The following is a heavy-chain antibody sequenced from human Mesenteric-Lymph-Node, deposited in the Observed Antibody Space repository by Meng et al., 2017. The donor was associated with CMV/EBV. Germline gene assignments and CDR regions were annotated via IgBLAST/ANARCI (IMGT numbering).Heavy chain of an antibody. D-gene: IGHD6-6*01. Sequence: GGSLRLSCVASGFTFSTYDMSWVRQTPGKGLEWVSAVSRSGAGTYYAASVKGRFTISRDNSKTTLYLQMNSLRTEDTAVYYCARDGYASSSLRADTWFDPWGQGTLVTVSS. V-gene: IGHV3-23*01. CDR3: ARDGYASSSLRADTWFDP. CDR2: VSRSGAGT. J-gene: IGHJ5*02. CDR1: GFTFSTYD.